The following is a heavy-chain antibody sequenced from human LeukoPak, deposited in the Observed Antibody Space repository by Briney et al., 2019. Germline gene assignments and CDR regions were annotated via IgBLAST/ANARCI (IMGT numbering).Heavy chain of an antibody. J-gene: IGHJ4*02. CDR3: ARRGISDDY. D-gene: IGHD3-16*01. V-gene: IGHV4-4*02. CDR2: IYYSGST. CDR1: GGSISSSNW. Sequence: SGTLSLTCAVSGGSISSSNWWSWVRQPPGKGLEWIGSIYYSGSTYYNPSLKSRVTISVDTSKNQFSLKLSSVTAADTAVYYCARRGISDDYWGQGTLVTVSS.